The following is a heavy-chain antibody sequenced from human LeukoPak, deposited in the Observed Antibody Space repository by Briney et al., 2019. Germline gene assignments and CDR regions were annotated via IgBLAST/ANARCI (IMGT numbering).Heavy chain of an antibody. Sequence: PSETLSLTCTVSGGSISSSSYYWGWIRQPPGKGLEWIGSIYYSGSTYYNPSLKSRVTISVDTSKNQFSLKLSSVTAADTAVYYCARPHDFYGWFDPWGQGTLVTVSS. CDR1: GGSISSSSYY. CDR2: IYYSGST. J-gene: IGHJ5*02. V-gene: IGHV4-39*01. D-gene: IGHD3-3*01. CDR3: ARPHDFYGWFDP.